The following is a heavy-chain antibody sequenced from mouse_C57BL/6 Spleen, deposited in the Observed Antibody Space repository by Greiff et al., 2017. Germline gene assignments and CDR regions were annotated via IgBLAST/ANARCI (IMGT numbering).Heavy chain of an antibody. V-gene: IGHV1-42*01. Sequence: VQLKQSGPELVKPGASVKISCKASGYSFTGYYMNWVKQSPEKSLEWIGEINPSTGGTTYNQKFKAKATLTVDKSSSTAYMQLKSLTSEDSAVYYCARARAYRDYFDYWGQGTTLTVSS. D-gene: IGHD2-10*01. CDR3: ARARAYRDYFDY. J-gene: IGHJ2*01. CDR1: GYSFTGYY. CDR2: INPSTGGT.